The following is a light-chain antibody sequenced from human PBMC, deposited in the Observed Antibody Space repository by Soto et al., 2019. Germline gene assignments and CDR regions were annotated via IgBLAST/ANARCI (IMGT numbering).Light chain of an antibody. J-gene: IGLJ2*01. Sequence: QAVVTQSPSASACLGASVKLTCTLRSGHSSYAIAWHQQQPEKGPRYLMKLNSDGSHSKGDGIPDRFSGSSSGAERYLTISSLQSEDEADYYCQTWGTDVVFGGGTKLTVL. CDR3: QTWGTDVV. CDR2: LNSDGSH. V-gene: IGLV4-69*01. CDR1: SGHSSYA.